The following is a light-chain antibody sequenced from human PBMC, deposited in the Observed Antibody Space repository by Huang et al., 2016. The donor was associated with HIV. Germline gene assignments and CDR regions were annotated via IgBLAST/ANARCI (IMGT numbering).Light chain of an antibody. CDR1: QTVNRN. CDR2: GAY. V-gene: IGKV3-15*01. J-gene: IGKJ1*01. CDR3: QQYNNWPPWT. Sequence: EIVMTQSPATLSVSPGRRVTLSCRASQTVNRNLAWYQQKPGQAPRLLIYGAYTRATGIPARFSGSGSETEFTLTISSLQSEDFAVYYCQQYNNWPPWTFGQGTKVEIK.